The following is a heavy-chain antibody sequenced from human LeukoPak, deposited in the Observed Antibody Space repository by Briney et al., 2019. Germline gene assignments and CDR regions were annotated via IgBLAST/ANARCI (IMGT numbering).Heavy chain of an antibody. Sequence: GRSLRLSCAASGFTFSSYGMHWVRQAPGKGLEWVAVISYDGSNKYYADSVKGRFTISRDNSKNTLYLQMNSLRAEDTAVYYCAKDDCSGGSCYSDYWGQGTLVTVSS. J-gene: IGHJ4*02. CDR3: AKDDCSGGSCYSDY. V-gene: IGHV3-30*18. D-gene: IGHD2-15*01. CDR2: ISYDGSNK. CDR1: GFTFSSYG.